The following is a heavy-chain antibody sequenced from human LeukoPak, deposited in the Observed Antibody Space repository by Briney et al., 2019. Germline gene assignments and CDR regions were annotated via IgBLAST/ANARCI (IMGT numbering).Heavy chain of an antibody. CDR1: GFTFSSYW. D-gene: IGHD2-15*01. Sequence: GGSLRLSCAASGFTFSSYWMSWVRQAPGKGLEWVANIKQDGSEKYYVDSVKGRFTSSRDNAKNSLYLQMNSLRAEDTAVYYCARDDVVVVAATRDYYYYMDVWGKGTTVTVSS. CDR3: ARDDVVVVAATRDYYYYMDV. J-gene: IGHJ6*03. CDR2: IKQDGSEK. V-gene: IGHV3-7*01.